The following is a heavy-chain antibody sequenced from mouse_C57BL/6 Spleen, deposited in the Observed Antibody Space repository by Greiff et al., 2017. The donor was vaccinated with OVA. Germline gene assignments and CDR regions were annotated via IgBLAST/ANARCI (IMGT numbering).Heavy chain of an antibody. Sequence: VQLQESGAELVRPGASVKLSCKASGYTFTDYYINWVKQRPGQGLEWIARIYPGSGNTYYNEKFKGKATLTAEKSSSTAYMQLSSLTSEDSAVYFCARFSSGFPYFDYWGQGTTLTVSS. V-gene: IGHV1-76*01. D-gene: IGHD3-2*02. CDR3: ARFSSGFPYFDY. CDR2: IYPGSGNT. J-gene: IGHJ2*01. CDR1: GYTFTDYY.